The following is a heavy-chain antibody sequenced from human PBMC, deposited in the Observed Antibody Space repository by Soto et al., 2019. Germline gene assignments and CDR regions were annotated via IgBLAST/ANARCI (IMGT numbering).Heavy chain of an antibody. D-gene: IGHD1-1*01. V-gene: IGHV2-5*01. CDR2: LYWNDDN. CDR3: VHTSGWPHTT. Sequence: GSGPTLVNPTQTLTLNCTVSGFSLTTYEMGVAWIRQPPGKALEWLALLYWNDDNRYSPSLKTRLTLTKDTSKNQVILTMTDMEPVDTATYYCVHTSGWPHTTWAQGTPVSVSS. J-gene: IGHJ1*01. CDR1: GFSLTTYEMG.